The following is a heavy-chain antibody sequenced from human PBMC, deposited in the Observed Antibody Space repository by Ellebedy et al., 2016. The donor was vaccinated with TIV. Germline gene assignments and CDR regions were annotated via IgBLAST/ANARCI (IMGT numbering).Heavy chain of an antibody. CDR3: ARRTWADGDWFDS. D-gene: IGHD1-26*01. V-gene: IGHV3-21*01. CDR2: ISSGSSYI. Sequence: GESLKISCAASGFTFSSYSLNWVRQAPGKGLEWVSSISSGSSYIYYADSVKGRFTISRDNAKNSVSLQMNSLRAEDTAVYYCARRTWADGDWFDSWGQGTQVTVSS. CDR1: GFTFSSYS. J-gene: IGHJ5*01.